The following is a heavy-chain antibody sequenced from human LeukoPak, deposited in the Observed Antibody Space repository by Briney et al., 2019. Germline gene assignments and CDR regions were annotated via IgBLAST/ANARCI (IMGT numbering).Heavy chain of an antibody. CDR1: GFTFNSSP. V-gene: IGHV3-23*01. CDR3: AKVRTYFYHGLDV. CDR2: ISASTSGT. J-gene: IGHJ6*02. Sequence: GGSLRLSCAASGFTFNSSPMTWVRQAPGKGLEWVSGISASTSGTYYADSVKGRFTISRDNSKDTVFLQMNSLRAEDTAVYYGAKVRTYFYHGLDVWGQGTTVTVSS. D-gene: IGHD1-14*01.